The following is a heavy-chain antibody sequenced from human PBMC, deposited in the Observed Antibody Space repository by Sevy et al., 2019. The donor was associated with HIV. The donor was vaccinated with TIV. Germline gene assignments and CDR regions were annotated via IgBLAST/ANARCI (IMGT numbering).Heavy chain of an antibody. V-gene: IGHV1-24*01. CDR2: FDPEDGET. J-gene: IGHJ4*02. Sequence: SVKVSCKVSGYTLTELSMHWVRQAPGKGLEWMGGFDPEDGETIYAQKFQGRVTMTEDTSTDTAYMELSSLRSEDTAVYYCATVLGYSPYYFDYWGQGTLVTVSS. CDR3: ATVLGYSPYYFDY. CDR1: GYTLTELS. D-gene: IGHD3-22*01.